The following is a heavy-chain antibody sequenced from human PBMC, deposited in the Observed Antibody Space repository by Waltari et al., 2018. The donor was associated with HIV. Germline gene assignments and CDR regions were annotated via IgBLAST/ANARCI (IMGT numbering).Heavy chain of an antibody. D-gene: IGHD2-21*02. CDR3: AKDYFVVVTAAGPFDP. V-gene: IGHV3-30*18. CDR2: ISYDGSNK. CDR1: GFSFSRYG. J-gene: IGHJ5*02. Sequence: QVKLVGSGGGVVQPGRSLGLPWAPSGFSFSRYGTHWVRQAPGKGLEWVAVISYDGSNKYYADSVKGRFTISRDNSKNTLYLQMNSLRAEDTAVYYCAKDYFVVVTAAGPFDPWGQGTLVTVSS.